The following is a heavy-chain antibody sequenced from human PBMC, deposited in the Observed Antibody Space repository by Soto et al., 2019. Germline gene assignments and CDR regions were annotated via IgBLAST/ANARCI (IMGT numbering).Heavy chain of an antibody. CDR2: IYYSGST. J-gene: IGHJ6*02. D-gene: IGHD4-17*01. Sequence: QVQLQESGPGLVKPSETLSLTCTVSGGSISSYYWSWIRQPPGKGLEWIGYIYYSGSTNYNPSLKSRVTISVDTSKNQFSLKLSSVTAADTAVYYCARDRHDYGDSLLYYYYGMDVWGQGTTVTVS. CDR1: GGSISSYY. CDR3: ARDRHDYGDSLLYYYYGMDV. V-gene: IGHV4-59*01.